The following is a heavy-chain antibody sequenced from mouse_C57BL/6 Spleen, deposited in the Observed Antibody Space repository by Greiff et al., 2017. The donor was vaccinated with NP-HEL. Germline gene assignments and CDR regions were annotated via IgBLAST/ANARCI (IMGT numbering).Heavy chain of an antibody. D-gene: IGHD2-3*01. CDR2: ISSGSSTI. CDR1: GFTFSDYG. Sequence: EVKLMESGGGLVKPGGSLKLSCAASGFTFSDYGMHWVRQAPEKGLEWVAYISSGSSTIYYADTVKGRFTISRDNAKNTLFLEMTSLRSEDTAMYYCARPEDRYHDAWFAYWGQGTLVTVSA. CDR3: ARPEDRYHDAWFAY. J-gene: IGHJ3*01. V-gene: IGHV5-17*01.